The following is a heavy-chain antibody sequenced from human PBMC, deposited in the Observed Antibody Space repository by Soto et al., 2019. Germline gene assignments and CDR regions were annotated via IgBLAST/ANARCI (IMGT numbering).Heavy chain of an antibody. V-gene: IGHV4-59*01. CDR2: IYYAGST. Sequence: SETLSLTCTVSGGSISPYYWSWIRQPPGKGLEWVGYIYYAGSTSYNPSLKSRVTISLEASKSQFSLRLSSVTAADTAVYYCGRDDMGLGIDYWGLGTLVPVSS. CDR1: GGSISPYY. J-gene: IGHJ4*02. CDR3: GRDDMGLGIDY. D-gene: IGHD1-26*01.